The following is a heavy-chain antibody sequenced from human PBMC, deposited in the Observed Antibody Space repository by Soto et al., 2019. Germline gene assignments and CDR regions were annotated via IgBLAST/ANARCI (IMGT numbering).Heavy chain of an antibody. Sequence: GGSLRLSCAASGFTFSSYSMNWVRQAPGKGLEWVSSISSSSSYIYYADSVKGRFTISRDNAKNSLYLQMNSLRAEDTAVYYCAREVAYGDSPSGFQHWGQGTLVTVSS. V-gene: IGHV3-21*01. CDR1: GFTFSSYS. D-gene: IGHD4-17*01. CDR3: AREVAYGDSPSGFQH. J-gene: IGHJ1*01. CDR2: ISSSSSYI.